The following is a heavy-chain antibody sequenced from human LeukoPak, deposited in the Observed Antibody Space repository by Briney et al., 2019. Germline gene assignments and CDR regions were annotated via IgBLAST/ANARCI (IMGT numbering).Heavy chain of an antibody. J-gene: IGHJ4*02. CDR2: IYTSGST. Sequence: SQTLSLTCTVSGGSISSGSYYWSWIRQPAGKGLEWIGRIYTSGSTNYNPSLKSRVTISVDTSKNQFSLKLSSVTAADTAVYYCARDHYYDSSGYYYVQAYTRSLDYWGQGTLVTVSS. CDR1: GGSISSGSYY. D-gene: IGHD3-22*01. V-gene: IGHV4-61*02. CDR3: ARDHYYDSSGYYYVQAYTRSLDY.